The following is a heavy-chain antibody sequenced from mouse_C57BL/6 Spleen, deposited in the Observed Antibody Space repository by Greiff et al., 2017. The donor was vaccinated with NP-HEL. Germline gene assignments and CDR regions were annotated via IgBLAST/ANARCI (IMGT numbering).Heavy chain of an antibody. V-gene: IGHV5-17*01. CDR2: ISSGSSTI. CDR3: ARWEYYYAMDY. CDR1: GFTFSDYG. J-gene: IGHJ4*01. D-gene: IGHD4-1*01. Sequence: DVQLVESGGGLVKPGGSLKLSCAASGFTFSDYGMHWVRQAPEKGLEWVAYISSGSSTIYYADTVKGRFTISRDNAKNTLFLQMTSLRSEDTAMYYCARWEYYYAMDYWGQGTSVTVSS.